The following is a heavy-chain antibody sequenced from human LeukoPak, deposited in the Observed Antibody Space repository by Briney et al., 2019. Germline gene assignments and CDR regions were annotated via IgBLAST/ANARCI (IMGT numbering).Heavy chain of an antibody. V-gene: IGHV1-69*05. CDR2: IIPIFGTA. D-gene: IGHD2-2*02. CDR1: GGTFSSYA. J-gene: IGHJ3*02. CDR3: ARESYCSSTSCYIASDAFDI. Sequence: GASVKVSCKASGGTFSSYAISWVRQAPGQGLEWMGGIIPIFGTANYAQKFQGRVTITTDESTSTAYMELSSLRSEDTAVYYCARESYCSSTSCYIASDAFDIWGQGTMVTVSS.